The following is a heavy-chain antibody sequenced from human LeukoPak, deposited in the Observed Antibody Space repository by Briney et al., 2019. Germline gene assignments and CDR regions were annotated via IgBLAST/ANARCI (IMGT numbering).Heavy chain of an antibody. J-gene: IGHJ5*02. Sequence: SETLSLTCTVSGESVTSGTFYWAWLRQPPGKGLEWIATVYYTGSTYYNPSLKSRVTISMDTSKNQFSLDLRSVVAPDTAVYYCPRHSGSGSLSRPFDPWGQGTLVTVSS. D-gene: IGHD3-10*01. V-gene: IGHV4-39*01. CDR2: VYYTGST. CDR3: PRHSGSGSLSRPFDP. CDR1: GESVTSGTFY.